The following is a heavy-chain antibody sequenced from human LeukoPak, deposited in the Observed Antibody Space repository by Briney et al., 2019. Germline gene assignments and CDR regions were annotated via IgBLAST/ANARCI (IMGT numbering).Heavy chain of an antibody. CDR3: ATAQNNIWPPAPIDY. CDR1: RYTLTELS. V-gene: IGHV1-24*01. Sequence: ASVKVSCKVSRYTLTELSMHWVRQAPGKGLEWMGGFDPEDGETIYAQKFQGRVTITADESTSTAYMELSSLRSDDTALYYCATAQNNIWPPAPIDYWGQGTLVTVSS. D-gene: IGHD1/OR15-1a*01. CDR2: FDPEDGET. J-gene: IGHJ4*02.